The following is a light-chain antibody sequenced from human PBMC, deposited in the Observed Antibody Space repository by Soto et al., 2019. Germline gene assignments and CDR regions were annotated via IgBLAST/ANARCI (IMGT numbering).Light chain of an antibody. Sequence: DIQMTQSPSAMSAYVGDRVTITCRASQDISNYLVWFQQKPGKAPKLLIYDASSLETGVPSRFSGSGSGTEFTLTISSLQPNDFATYYCQQYSSYWYTFGQGTKLEIK. CDR3: QQYSSYWYT. CDR2: DAS. J-gene: IGKJ2*01. CDR1: QDISNY. V-gene: IGKV1-17*03.